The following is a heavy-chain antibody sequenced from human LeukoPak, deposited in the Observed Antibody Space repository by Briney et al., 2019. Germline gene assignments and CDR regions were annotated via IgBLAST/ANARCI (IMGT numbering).Heavy chain of an antibody. CDR2: IYYSGST. D-gene: IGHD3-3*01. CDR1: GGSISSYY. CDR3: ARDSHFGVVMY. V-gene: IGHV4-59*01. J-gene: IGHJ4*02. Sequence: SETLSLTCTVSGGSISSYYWSWIRQPPGKGLEWIGYIYYSGSTNYNPSLKSRVTISVDTSKNQFSLKLSSVTAADTVVYYCARDSHFGVVMYWGQGTLVTVSS.